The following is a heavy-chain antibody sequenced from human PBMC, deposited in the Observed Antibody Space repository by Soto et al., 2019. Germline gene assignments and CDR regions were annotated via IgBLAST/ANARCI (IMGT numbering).Heavy chain of an antibody. CDR2: IIPIFGTA. CDR3: AREAFTYYYDSSGYYNAYYFDY. CDR1: GGTFSSYA. J-gene: IGHJ4*02. V-gene: IGHV1-69*13. Sequence: SVKVSCKASGGTFSSYAISWVRQAPGQGLEWMGGIIPIFGTANYAQKFQGRVTITADESTSTAYMELSSLRSEDTAVYYCAREAFTYYYDSSGYYNAYYFDYWGQGTLVTVSS. D-gene: IGHD3-22*01.